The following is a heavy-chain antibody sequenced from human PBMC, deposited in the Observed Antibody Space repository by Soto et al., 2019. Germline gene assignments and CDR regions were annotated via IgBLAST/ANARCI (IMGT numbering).Heavy chain of an antibody. V-gene: IGHV1-69*13. D-gene: IGHD6-13*01. CDR1: GGTFSSYA. CDR3: AIKRGIPLQYGMGV. J-gene: IGHJ6*02. CDR2: IIPIFGTA. Sequence: SVKVSCKASGGTFSSYAISWVRQAPGQGLEWVGGIIPIFGTANYAQKFQGRVTITADESTSTAYMELSSLRSEHTPVYYCAIKRGIPLQYGMGVWGQGTTVTVSS.